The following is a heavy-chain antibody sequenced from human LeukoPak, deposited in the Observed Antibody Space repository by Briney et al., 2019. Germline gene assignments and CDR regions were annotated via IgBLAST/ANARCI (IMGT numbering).Heavy chain of an antibody. CDR1: GFTFSSYP. J-gene: IGHJ4*02. Sequence: PGGSLRLSCAASGFTFSSYPMSWVRQAPGKGLEWVSGISGSGDNIYYADSVKGRFTISRDNSKNTLYVQVNSLGTEDTAAYYCAKGSYYDSSGSFYFDYWGQGTLVTVSS. V-gene: IGHV3-23*01. D-gene: IGHD3-22*01. CDR2: ISGSGDNI. CDR3: AKGSYYDSSGSFYFDY.